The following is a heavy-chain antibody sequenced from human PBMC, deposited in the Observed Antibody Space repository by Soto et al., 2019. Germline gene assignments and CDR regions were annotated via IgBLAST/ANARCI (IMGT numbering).Heavy chain of an antibody. CDR2: ISAYKGDT. J-gene: IGHJ4*02. CDR3: ARVAVAGTPPPPHGFDY. D-gene: IGHD6-19*01. Sequence: VASVKVSCKASGYIFTSYGISWVRLVPGQGLEWMGWISAYKGDTKYAQILQGRVTMTTDTSTRTAYMELRSLTSDDTAVYYCARVAVAGTPPPPHGFDYWGPGTLVTVSS. CDR1: GYIFTSYG. V-gene: IGHV1-18*01.